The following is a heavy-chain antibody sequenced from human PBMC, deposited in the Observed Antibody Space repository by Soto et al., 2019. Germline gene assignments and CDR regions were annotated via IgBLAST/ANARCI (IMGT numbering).Heavy chain of an antibody. CDR3: ARGSEWGDYEEPLNWFDP. CDR2: ISAYNGNT. Sequence: ASVKASCKASGYTFTSYGISWVRQAPGQGLEWMGWISAYNGNTNYAQKLQGRVTMTTDTSTSTAYMELRSLRSDDTAVYYCARGSEWGDYEEPLNWFDPWGQGTLVTVSS. CDR1: GYTFTSYG. D-gene: IGHD4-17*01. V-gene: IGHV1-18*01. J-gene: IGHJ5*02.